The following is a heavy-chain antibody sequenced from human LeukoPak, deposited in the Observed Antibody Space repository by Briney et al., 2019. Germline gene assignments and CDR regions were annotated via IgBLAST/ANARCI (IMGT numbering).Heavy chain of an antibody. CDR2: IIAGNGNT. D-gene: IGHD4-11*01. CDR1: GGTFSSYA. J-gene: IGHJ4*02. V-gene: IGHV1-3*01. Sequence: ASVKVSCKASGGTFSSYAISWVRQAPGQELEWMGGIIAGNGNTKYSQKFQGRVTITRDTSASTAYMELSSLRSEDTAVYYCARGGFDYSNYGLGIDYWGQGTLVTVSS. CDR3: ARGGFDYSNYGLGIDY.